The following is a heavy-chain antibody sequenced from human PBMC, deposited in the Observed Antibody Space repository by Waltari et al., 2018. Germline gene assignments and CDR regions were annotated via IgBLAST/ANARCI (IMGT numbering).Heavy chain of an antibody. J-gene: IGHJ4*02. CDR3: ARRNGGTSPFDY. D-gene: IGHD2-15*01. CDR1: GYILSHYH. CDR2: ISPSDATT. Sequence: QVQLVQSGAEVRKPGAAVKVSCKASGYILSHYHMHWVRQVRGQGLEWMGKISPSDATTTYAQQFQGRLTMTRDTSTSTVYLELSSLRSEDTAVYYCARRNGGTSPFDYWGQGTLVTVSS. V-gene: IGHV1-46*01.